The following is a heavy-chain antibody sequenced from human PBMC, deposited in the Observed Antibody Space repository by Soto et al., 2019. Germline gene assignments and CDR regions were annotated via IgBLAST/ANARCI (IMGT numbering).Heavy chain of an antibody. CDR2: ISSSGSTI. Sequence: GGSLRLSCAASGFTFSSYEMNWVRQAPGKGLERVSYISSSGSTIYYADSVKGRFTISRDNAKNSLYLQMNSLRAEDTAVYYCARRIRDGSGSTAFDIWGQGTMVTVSS. CDR3: ARRIRDGSGSTAFDI. V-gene: IGHV3-48*03. CDR1: GFTFSSYE. D-gene: IGHD3-10*01. J-gene: IGHJ3*02.